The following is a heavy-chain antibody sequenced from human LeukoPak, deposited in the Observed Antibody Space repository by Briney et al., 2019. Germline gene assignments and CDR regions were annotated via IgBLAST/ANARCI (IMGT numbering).Heavy chain of an antibody. D-gene: IGHD2-15*01. V-gene: IGHV4-59*01. Sequence: PSETLSLTCTVSGGSISSYYWSWIPQPPGKGLEWIGYIYYTGSTNYNPSLKSRVTISVDTSKNQFSLKLTSVTAADTAVYYCARRSGGSWVFDYWGQGILVTVSS. J-gene: IGHJ4*02. CDR1: GGSISSYY. CDR2: IYYTGST. CDR3: ARRSGGSWVFDY.